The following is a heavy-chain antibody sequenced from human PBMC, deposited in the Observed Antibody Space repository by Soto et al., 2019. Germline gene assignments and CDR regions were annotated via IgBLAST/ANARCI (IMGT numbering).Heavy chain of an antibody. V-gene: IGHV3-48*01. Sequence: GGSLRLSCAASGFTFSSYSMNWVRQAPGKGLEWVSYISSSSSTIYYADSVKGRFTISRENAKNSLYLQMNSLRAEDTAVYYCARDRPDSSGWYREWYWGQGTLVTVSS. CDR2: ISSSSSTI. D-gene: IGHD6-19*01. CDR3: ARDRPDSSGWYREWY. J-gene: IGHJ4*02. CDR1: GFTFSSYS.